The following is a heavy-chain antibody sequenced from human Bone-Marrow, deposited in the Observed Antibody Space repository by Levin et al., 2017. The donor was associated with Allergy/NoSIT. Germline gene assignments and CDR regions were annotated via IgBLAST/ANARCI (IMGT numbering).Heavy chain of an antibody. CDR3: AKGDYIGSYKTA. CDR1: GFTFTDNW. J-gene: IGHJ5*02. V-gene: IGHV3-74*01. CDR2: VNFDGTGT. D-gene: IGHD1-26*01. Sequence: PGGSLRLSCTASGFTFTDNWMHWVRQAPGKGLVWVSYVNFDGTGTNYADSVKGRFTISRDNAKNTLYLQMNSLRVEDTAVYFCAKGDYIGSYKTAWGQGTVVTVSS.